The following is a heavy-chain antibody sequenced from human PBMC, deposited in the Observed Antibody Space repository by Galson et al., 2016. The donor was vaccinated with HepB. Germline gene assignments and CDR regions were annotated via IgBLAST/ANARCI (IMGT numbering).Heavy chain of an antibody. J-gene: IGHJ4*02. CDR3: AKGRWDFDS. Sequence: SLRLSCAASGFSFSSYAMSWVRQAPGKGLEWVSGITSGGTTYYADSVKGRFTISRDNSKNILYLQMKSLRGEDTAVYYCAKGRWDFDSWGQGTLVTVSS. V-gene: IGHV3-23*01. D-gene: IGHD5-24*01. CDR1: GFSFSSYA. CDR2: ITSGGTT.